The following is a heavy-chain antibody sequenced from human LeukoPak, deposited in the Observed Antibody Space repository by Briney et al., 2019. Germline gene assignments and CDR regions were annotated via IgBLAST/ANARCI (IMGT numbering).Heavy chain of an antibody. J-gene: IGHJ4*02. D-gene: IGHD2-2*01. V-gene: IGHV3-23*01. CDR1: GFTFSNYV. CDR2: ISSSGGST. CDR3: AKDSGAGCSSTSCYRNYIDY. Sequence: GGSLRLSCAASGFTFSNYVMSWVRQAPGKGLEWVSSISSSGGSTYYANSVKGRFTLSRDNSKDSLYLQMNSLRAEDTAVYYCAKDSGAGCSSTSCYRNYIDYWGQGTLVTVSS.